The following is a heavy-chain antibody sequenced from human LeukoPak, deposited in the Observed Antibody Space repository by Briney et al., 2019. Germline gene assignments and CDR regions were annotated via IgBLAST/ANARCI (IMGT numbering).Heavy chain of an antibody. CDR2: IIPIFGTA. J-gene: IGHJ4*02. CDR3: VGSSGYQTLSFDY. D-gene: IGHD3-22*01. CDR1: GGTFSSYA. Sequence: SVKVSCKASGGTFSSYAISWVRQAPGQGLEWMGGIIPIFGTANYAQKFQGRVTITADESTSTAYMELSSLRSEDTAVYYCVGSSGYQTLSFDYWGQGTLVTVSS. V-gene: IGHV1-69*13.